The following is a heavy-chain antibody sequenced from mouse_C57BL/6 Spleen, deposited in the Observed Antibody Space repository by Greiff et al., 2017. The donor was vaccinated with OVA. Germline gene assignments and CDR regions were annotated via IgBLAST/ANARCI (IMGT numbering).Heavy chain of an antibody. CDR3: ARSRDSWFAY. Sequence: QVQLQQPGAELVMPGASVKLSCKASGYTFTSYWMHWVKPRPGQGLEWIGEIDPSGSYTNYNQKFKGKSTLPVDKAASTAYMQLSSLTSEDSAVYYCARSRDSWFAYWGQGTLVTVSA. V-gene: IGHV1-69*01. CDR2: IDPSGSYT. J-gene: IGHJ3*01. D-gene: IGHD3-3*01. CDR1: GYTFTSYW.